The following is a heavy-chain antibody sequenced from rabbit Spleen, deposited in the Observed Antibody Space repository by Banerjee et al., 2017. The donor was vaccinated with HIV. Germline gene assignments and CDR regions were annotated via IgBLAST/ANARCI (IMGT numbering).Heavy chain of an antibody. CDR3: ERELSGSSYFIEL. CDR2: ISTSCGSK. V-gene: IGHV1S47*01. Sequence: QEQLVESGGGLVQPAGSLTLTCKASGFVFSSNAMCWVRQAPGEGLEWIGCISTSCGSKWYGRWVNGRFTISRSTSLNTVPLQMTTLTAADTATYFCERELSGSSYFIELWGQGTLVTVS. J-gene: IGHJ4*01. D-gene: IGHD8-1*01. CDR1: GFVFSSNA.